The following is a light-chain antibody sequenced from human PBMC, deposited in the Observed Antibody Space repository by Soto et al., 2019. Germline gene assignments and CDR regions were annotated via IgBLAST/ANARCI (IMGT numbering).Light chain of an antibody. Sequence: EIVLTQSPGTLSLSPGERATLSCRASQSVNSTYLAWYQQKPGQTPRLLIYGASSRATGIPDRFSGSGSGTDFTLTISRLEPEDYAVYYCQQYNNWPPYTFGQGTKVDIK. J-gene: IGKJ2*01. CDR2: GAS. CDR3: QQYNNWPPYT. V-gene: IGKV3-20*01. CDR1: QSVNSTY.